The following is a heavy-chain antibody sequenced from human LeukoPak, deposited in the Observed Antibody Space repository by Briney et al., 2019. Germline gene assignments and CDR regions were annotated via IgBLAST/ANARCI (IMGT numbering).Heavy chain of an antibody. J-gene: IGHJ4*02. D-gene: IGHD6-19*01. CDR2: ISGSGGST. CDR1: GFTFSSYG. Sequence: GGSLRLSCAASGFTFSSYGMHWVRQAPGKGLEWVSHISGSGGSTYHADSVKGRFTISRDNSKNTVYLQMNSLRAEDTAVYYCAKTTAGHSSGRDPGWPVDYWGQGTLVTVSS. CDR3: AKTTAGHSSGRDPGWPVDY. V-gene: IGHV3-23*01.